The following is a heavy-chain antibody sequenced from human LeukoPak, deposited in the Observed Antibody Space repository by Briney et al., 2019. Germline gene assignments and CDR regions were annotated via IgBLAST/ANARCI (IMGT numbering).Heavy chain of an antibody. CDR1: GGSISSGGYS. Sequence: SQTLSLTCAVSGGSISSGGYSWSWIRQPPGKGLEWTGYIYHSGSTYYNPSLKSRVTISVDRSKNQFSLKLSSVTAADTAVYYCARAVCSGGSCYFDYWGQGTLVTVSS. V-gene: IGHV4-30-2*01. J-gene: IGHJ4*02. D-gene: IGHD2-15*01. CDR3: ARAVCSGGSCYFDY. CDR2: IYHSGST.